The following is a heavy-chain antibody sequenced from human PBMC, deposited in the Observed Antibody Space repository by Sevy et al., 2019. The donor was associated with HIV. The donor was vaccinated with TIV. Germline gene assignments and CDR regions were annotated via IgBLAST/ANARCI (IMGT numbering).Heavy chain of an antibody. CDR2: AYFRSACYI. CDR3: ARAGITIFGVVVFSLDV. CDR1: GDSVSTDSAA. D-gene: IGHD3-3*01. J-gene: IGHJ6*02. V-gene: IGHV6-1*01. Sequence: SQTLSLTCDISGDSVSTDSAAWVWLRQSPSRGLEWLGRAYFRSACYIDYAVSVKSRITINPDASKNQFSLHLRSVTPEDTAVYYCARAGITIFGVVVFSLDVWGQGTTVTVSS.